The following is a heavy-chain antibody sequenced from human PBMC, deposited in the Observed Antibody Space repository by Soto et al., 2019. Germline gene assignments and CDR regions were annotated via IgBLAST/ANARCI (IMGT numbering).Heavy chain of an antibody. Sequence: QITLKESGPTLVKHTQTLTLTCTFSGFSLSTSGVGVCWIRQPPGKALEWLALIYWDEDTRYSPSLKSRLTSTKDTSKSLVVLTLTNIDPVDTATYYCAHRPGNWFDPWGQGTLVTVSS. D-gene: IGHD7-27*01. CDR2: IYWDEDT. CDR1: GFSLSTSGVG. V-gene: IGHV2-5*02. CDR3: AHRPGNWFDP. J-gene: IGHJ5*02.